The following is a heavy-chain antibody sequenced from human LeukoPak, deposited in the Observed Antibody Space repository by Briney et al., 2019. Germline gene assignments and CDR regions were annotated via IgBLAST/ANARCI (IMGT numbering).Heavy chain of an antibody. Sequence: PSETLSLTCTVSGGSIRSSSYYWGWIRQPPGKGLEWIGCIYYTGSTNYNPSLKSRVTISVDTSKNQFSLKLSSVTAADTAVYYCATAVEMATGSRDWFDPWGQGTLVTVSS. J-gene: IGHJ5*02. D-gene: IGHD5-24*01. CDR2: IYYTGST. CDR3: ATAVEMATGSRDWFDP. CDR1: GGSIRSSSYY. V-gene: IGHV4-39*07.